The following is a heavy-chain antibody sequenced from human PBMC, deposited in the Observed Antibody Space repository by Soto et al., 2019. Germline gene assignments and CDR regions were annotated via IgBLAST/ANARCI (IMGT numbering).Heavy chain of an antibody. Sequence: VASVKVSCKASGYTFTGYYMHWVREAPGQGLEWMGWINPNSGGTNYAQKFQGWVTMTRDTSISTAYMELSRLRSDDTAVYYCAREPSMSVTLESRTYGMDVWGQGTTVTVSS. J-gene: IGHJ6*02. CDR2: INPNSGGT. CDR3: AREPSMSVTLESRTYGMDV. V-gene: IGHV1-2*04. D-gene: IGHD4-17*01. CDR1: GYTFTGYY.